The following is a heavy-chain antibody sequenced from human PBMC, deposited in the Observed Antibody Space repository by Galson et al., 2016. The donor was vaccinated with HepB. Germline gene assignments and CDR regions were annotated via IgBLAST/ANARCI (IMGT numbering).Heavy chain of an antibody. CDR2: IRSKAYGGTT. CDR3: TRGFLRYFDWLGRY. Sequence: SLRLSCAASGFTFGDYAMSWFRQAPGKGLEWVGFIRSKAYGGTTEYAASVKGRFTISRDDSKSIAYLKMNSLKTEDTAVYYCTRGFLRYFDWLGRYWGQGTLVTVSS. V-gene: IGHV3-49*03. D-gene: IGHD3-9*01. J-gene: IGHJ4*02. CDR1: GFTFGDYA.